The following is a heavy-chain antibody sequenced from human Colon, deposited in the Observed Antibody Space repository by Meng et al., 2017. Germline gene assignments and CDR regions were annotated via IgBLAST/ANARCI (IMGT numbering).Heavy chain of an antibody. V-gene: IGHV4-59*02. CDR2: VYDTGST. Sequence: QGQRQGSGPGLVKPSETLSLNCTVSGGSVSGQYWTWIRQSPGKGLEWIGNVYDTGSTNYNPSLKSRVTISVDTSKNQFSLKLSSVTAADTAVYYCARVVRAVVGTWNWFDTWGQGTLVTVSS. J-gene: IGHJ5*02. CDR1: GGSVSGQY. CDR3: ARVVRAVVGTWNWFDT. D-gene: IGHD6-13*01.